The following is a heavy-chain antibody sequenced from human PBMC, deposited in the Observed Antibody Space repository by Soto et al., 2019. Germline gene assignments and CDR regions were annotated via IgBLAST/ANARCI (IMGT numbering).Heavy chain of an antibody. CDR1: GFTFSSYW. CDR3: ARGTSIVLVPAAMRFDP. D-gene: IGHD2-2*01. CDR2: INSDGSST. J-gene: IGHJ5*02. Sequence: PGGSLRLSCAASGFTFSSYWMHWVRQAPGKGLVWVSRINSDGSSTSYADSVKGRFTISRDNAKNTLYLQMNSLRAEDTAVYYCARGTSIVLVPAAMRFDPWGQGTVVTVSS. V-gene: IGHV3-74*01.